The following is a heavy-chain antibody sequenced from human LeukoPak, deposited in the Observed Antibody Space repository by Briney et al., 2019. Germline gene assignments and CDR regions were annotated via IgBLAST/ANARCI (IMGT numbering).Heavy chain of an antibody. CDR1: GNTFTGYY. V-gene: IGHV1-2*02. CDR2: ITPNSGGT. J-gene: IGHJ5*02. D-gene: IGHD6-6*01. CDR3: ARSNVAIRRGDNWFHP. Sequence: ASVKVSCKASGNTFTGYYVHWVRQAPGQGLEWMGWITPNSGGTSYAQKFQGRVTMTRDTSINTAYIDLSRLTSDDTAVYYCARSNVAIRRGDNWFHPWGQGTLVTVSS.